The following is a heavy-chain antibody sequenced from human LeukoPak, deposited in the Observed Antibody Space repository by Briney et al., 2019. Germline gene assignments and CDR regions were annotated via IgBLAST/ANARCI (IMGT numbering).Heavy chain of an antibody. V-gene: IGHV4-34*01. Sequence: PSETLSLTCAVYGGSFSGYYWSWIRQPPGKGLEWIGEINHSGSTNYNPSLKSRVTISVDTSKNQFSLKLSSVAAADTAVYYCARGGAPGTATPYYYYGMDVWGQGTTVTVSS. CDR1: GGSFSGYY. CDR3: ARGGAPGTATPYYYYGMDV. J-gene: IGHJ6*02. CDR2: INHSGST. D-gene: IGHD2-2*02.